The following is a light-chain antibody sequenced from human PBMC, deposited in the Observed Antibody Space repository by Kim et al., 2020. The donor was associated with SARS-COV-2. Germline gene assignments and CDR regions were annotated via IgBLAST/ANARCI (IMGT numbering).Light chain of an antibody. V-gene: IGKV1-39*01. CDR2: AAS. CDR1: QSISSS. Sequence: ASVGERVTMTCRASQSISSSLNWYQQKPGKTPNLLIYAASNLQSGVPSRFRGSGSGTDFTLTISSLQPEDFATYFCQQSYSTPRTFGQGTKLEI. J-gene: IGKJ2*02. CDR3: QQSYSTPRT.